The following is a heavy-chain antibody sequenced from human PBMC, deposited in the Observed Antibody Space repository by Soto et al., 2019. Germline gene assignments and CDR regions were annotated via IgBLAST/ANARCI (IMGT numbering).Heavy chain of an antibody. CDR3: AKEDSSGWPSGIFDY. V-gene: IGHV3-30*18. Sequence: GGSLRLSCAASGFTFSSYGMHWVRQAPGKGLEWVAVISYDGSNKYYADSVKGRFTISRDNSKNTLYLQMNSLRAEDTAVYYCAKEDSSGWPSGIFDYWGQGTLVTVSS. D-gene: IGHD6-19*01. CDR2: ISYDGSNK. CDR1: GFTFSSYG. J-gene: IGHJ4*02.